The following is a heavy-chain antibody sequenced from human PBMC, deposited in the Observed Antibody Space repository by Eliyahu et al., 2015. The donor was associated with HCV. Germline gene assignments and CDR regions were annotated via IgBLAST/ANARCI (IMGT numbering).Heavy chain of an antibody. CDR3: ARHYSSSSAGPTHMFYYYGMDV. D-gene: IGHD6-6*01. J-gene: IGHJ6*02. V-gene: IGHV4-39*01. CDR2: IYYSGXX. Sequence: QLQLQESGPGLVKPSETLSLTCTVSGGSISSSSYYWGWIRQPPGTGLEWIGXIYYSGXXYXNPSLKSXVTISVDTSKNQFSLKLSSVTAADTAVYYCARHYSSSSAGPTHMFYYYGMDVWGQGTTVTVSS. CDR1: GGSISSSSYY.